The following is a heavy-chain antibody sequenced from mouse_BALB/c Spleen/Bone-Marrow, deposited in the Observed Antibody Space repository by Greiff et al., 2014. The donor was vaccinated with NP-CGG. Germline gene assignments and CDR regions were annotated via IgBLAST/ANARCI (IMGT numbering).Heavy chain of an antibody. CDR3: ARRAYYGNYGGY. CDR2: INPNNGDT. J-gene: IGHJ2*01. Sequence: EVQLQQSGPELVKPGASVKMSCKASGYTFTDYYMEWVKQSHGKSLEWIGDINPNNGDTFYNQKFKGKATLTVDKSSSTAYMQLNSLTSEDSAVYYCARRAYYGNYGGYWGQGTTLTVSS. V-gene: IGHV1-18*01. CDR1: GYTFTDYY. D-gene: IGHD2-10*01.